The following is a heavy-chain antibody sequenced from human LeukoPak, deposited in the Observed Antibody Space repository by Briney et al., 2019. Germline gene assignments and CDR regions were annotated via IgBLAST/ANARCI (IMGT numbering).Heavy chain of an antibody. Sequence: IPGKSLRLSCAASGFTFSRCGMHWVRQAPGKGLEWIGRIKSKSDGGATDYAAPVKGRFTISRDDSKNTLYLDMNSLKTEDTGVYYCVTSRYYWGQGTLVTVSS. CDR3: VTSRYY. V-gene: IGHV3-15*01. J-gene: IGHJ4*02. D-gene: IGHD2-21*02. CDR2: IKSKSDGGAT. CDR1: GFTFSRCG.